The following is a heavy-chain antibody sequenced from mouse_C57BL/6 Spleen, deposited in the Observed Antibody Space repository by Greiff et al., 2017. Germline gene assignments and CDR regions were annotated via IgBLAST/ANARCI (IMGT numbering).Heavy chain of an antibody. CDR2: INPNNGGT. J-gene: IGHJ4*01. V-gene: IGHV1-22*01. Sequence: VQLQESGPELVKPGASVKMSCKASGYTFTDYNMHWVKQSHGKSLEWIGYINPNNGGTSYNQKFKGKATLTVNKSSSTAYMELRSLSSDDSAVYYCARGIPSYYSMDYWGQGTSVTVSS. CDR1: GYTFTDYN. CDR3: ARGIPSYYSMDY.